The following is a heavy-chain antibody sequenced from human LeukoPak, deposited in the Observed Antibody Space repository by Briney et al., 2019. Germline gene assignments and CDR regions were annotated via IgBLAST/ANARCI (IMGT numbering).Heavy chain of an antibody. D-gene: IGHD2-15*01. CDR3: ARAEDCSGGSCYSAYFDY. Sequence: VASVKVSCKTSGYTFTTYAISWVRQAPGQGLEWMGWINAGNGNTKYSQKFQGRVTITRDTSASTAYMELSSLRSEDTAVYYCARAEDCSGGSCYSAYFDYWGQGTLVTVSS. CDR2: INAGNGNT. V-gene: IGHV1-3*01. J-gene: IGHJ4*02. CDR1: GYTFTTYA.